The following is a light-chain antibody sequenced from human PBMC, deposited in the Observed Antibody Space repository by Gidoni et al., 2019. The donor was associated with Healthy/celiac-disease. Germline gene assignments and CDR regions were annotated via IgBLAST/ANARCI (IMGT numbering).Light chain of an antibody. Sequence: IHMPQSPSSLSASVGDRVTITCQASQDISNYLNCYQQKPGKAPKLLIYDASNLETGVPSRFSGSGSGTDFTVTISSLQPEDIATYYCQQYDNLSYTFGQGTKLEIK. CDR1: QDISNY. CDR3: QQYDNLSYT. V-gene: IGKV1-33*01. CDR2: DAS. J-gene: IGKJ2*01.